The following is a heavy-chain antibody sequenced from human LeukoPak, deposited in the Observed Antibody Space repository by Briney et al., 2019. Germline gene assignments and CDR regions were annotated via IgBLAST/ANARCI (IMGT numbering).Heavy chain of an antibody. CDR2: ISGSGGDT. V-gene: IGHV3-23*01. J-gene: IGHJ6*03. CDR1: GVSFSDYA. CDR3: AKDPHFYYYYYMDV. Sequence: GGSLRLSCAASGVSFSDYAMSWGRQAPGKGLEWVSAISGSGGDTYFADSVKGRFTISRDNSKRTVFLQMDSLRAEDTAVYYCAKDPHFYYYYYMDVWGNGTTVTVSS.